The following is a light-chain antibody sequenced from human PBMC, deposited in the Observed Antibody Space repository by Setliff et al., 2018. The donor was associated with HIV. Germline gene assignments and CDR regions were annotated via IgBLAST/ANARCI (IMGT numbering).Light chain of an antibody. Sequence: QPVLTQALSVSGAPGQRVTISCTGSSSNIGAGYDVHWYQQLPGTAPKLVIFGNNNRPSGIPDRFSGSKSGTAASLAITGLQAEDAADYYCQSYDSSLRGSVFGTGTQLTVL. J-gene: IGLJ1*01. CDR1: SSNIGAGYD. CDR2: GNN. V-gene: IGLV1-40*01. CDR3: QSYDSSLRGSV.